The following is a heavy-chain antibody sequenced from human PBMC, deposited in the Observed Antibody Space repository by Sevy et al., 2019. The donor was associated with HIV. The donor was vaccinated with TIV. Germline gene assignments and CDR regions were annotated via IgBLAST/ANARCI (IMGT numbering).Heavy chain of an antibody. Sequence: SVKVSCKASGGTFSSYAISWVRQAPGQGLEWMGGIIPIFGTANYAQKFQGRVTITADESTSTAYMELSSLRSEDTAVYYCAREQGGYSSGWYGHFDYWGQGTLVTVSS. CDR3: AREQGGYSSGWYGHFDY. CDR2: IIPIFGTA. J-gene: IGHJ4*02. D-gene: IGHD6-19*01. V-gene: IGHV1-69*13. CDR1: GGTFSSYA.